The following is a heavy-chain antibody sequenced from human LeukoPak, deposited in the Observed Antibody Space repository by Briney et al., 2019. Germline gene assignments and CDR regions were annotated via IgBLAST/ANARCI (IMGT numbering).Heavy chain of an antibody. CDR2: ISAYNGIT. CDR1: GYTFTSYG. J-gene: IGHJ5*02. V-gene: IGHV1-18*01. D-gene: IGHD3-3*01. CDR3: ARDGITIFGVVTANWFDP. Sequence: ASVKVSCKASGYTFTSYGISWVRQAPGQGLEWMGWISAYNGITNYAQKLQGRVTMTTDTSTSTAYMELRSLRSDDTAVYYCARDGITIFGVVTANWFDPWGQGTLVTVSS.